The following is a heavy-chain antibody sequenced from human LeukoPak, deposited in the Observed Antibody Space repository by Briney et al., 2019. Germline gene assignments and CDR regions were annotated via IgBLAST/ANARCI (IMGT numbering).Heavy chain of an antibody. V-gene: IGHV4-34*01. Sequence: PSETLSLTCAVYGGSFSGYYWSWIRQPPGKGLEWIGEINHSGSTNYNPSLKSRVTISVDTSKNQFFLKLSSVTAADTAVYYCASLPRGSSSWYSRYFDYWGQGTLVTVSS. CDR1: GGSFSGYY. CDR2: INHSGST. J-gene: IGHJ4*02. D-gene: IGHD6-13*01. CDR3: ASLPRGSSSWYSRYFDY.